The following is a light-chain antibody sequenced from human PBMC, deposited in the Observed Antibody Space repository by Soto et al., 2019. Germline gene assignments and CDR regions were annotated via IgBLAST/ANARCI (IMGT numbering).Light chain of an antibody. J-gene: IGKJ1*01. V-gene: IGKV3-15*01. CDR1: QSVSSN. CDR2: GAS. CDR3: QQYNNWGT. Sequence: EIVMTQSPATLSVSPGERATISCRASQSVSSNLAWYQQKPGQAPRLLIYGASTRATGIPARFSGSGSGTEFTLTISSLQSEDFAVYYCQQYNNWGTLGQGTKVEIK.